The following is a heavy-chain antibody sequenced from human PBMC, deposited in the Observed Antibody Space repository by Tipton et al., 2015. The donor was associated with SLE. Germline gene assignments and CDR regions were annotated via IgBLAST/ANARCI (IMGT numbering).Heavy chain of an antibody. J-gene: IGHJ4*02. CDR1: GFTFSSYS. CDR2: ISYDGSNK. CDR3: AKESESELWLGLFDY. D-gene: IGHD3-16*01. V-gene: IGHV3-30*18. Sequence: SLRLSCAASGFTFSSYSMNWVRQAPGKGLEWVAVISYDGSNKYYADSVKGRFTISRDNSKNTLYLQMNSLRAEDTAVYYCAKESESELWLGLFDYWGQGTLVTVSS.